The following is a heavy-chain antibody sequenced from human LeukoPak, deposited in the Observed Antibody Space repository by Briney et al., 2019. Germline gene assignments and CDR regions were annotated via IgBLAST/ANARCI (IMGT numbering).Heavy chain of an antibody. Sequence: PSETLSLTSTVSGGSISSYYWSWIRQPPGKGLEWIGYIYYSGSTNYNPSLKSRVTISVDTSKNQFSLKLSSVTAADTAVYYCARHRGPLYYFDYWGQGTLVTVSS. V-gene: IGHV4-59*01. CDR2: IYYSGST. CDR3: ARHRGPLYYFDY. J-gene: IGHJ4*02. CDR1: GGSISSYY. D-gene: IGHD3-10*01.